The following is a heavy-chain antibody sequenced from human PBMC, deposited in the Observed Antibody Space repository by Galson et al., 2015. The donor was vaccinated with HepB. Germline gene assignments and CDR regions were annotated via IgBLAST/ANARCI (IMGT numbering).Heavy chain of an antibody. CDR2: INTNTGNP. D-gene: IGHD3-9*01. CDR3: AREGGTADYDILTGYYWVSSYYYGMDV. J-gene: IGHJ6*02. Sequence: SVKVSCKASGYTFTSYAMNWVRQAPGQGLEWLGWINTNTGNPTYAQGFTGRFVFSLDTSVSTAYLQISSLKAEDTAVYYCAREGGTADYDILTGYYWVSSYYYGMDVWGQGTTVTVSS. V-gene: IGHV7-4-1*02. CDR1: GYTFTSYA.